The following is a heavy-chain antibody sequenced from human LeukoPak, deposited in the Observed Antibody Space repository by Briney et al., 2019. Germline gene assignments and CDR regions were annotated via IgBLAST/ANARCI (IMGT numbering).Heavy chain of an antibody. J-gene: IGHJ6*02. D-gene: IGHD2-15*01. CDR1: GFTFSNYA. Sequence: GGSLRLSCGASGFTFSNYAISWVRQAPGKGLEWVSAISGDDGTTYYADSVKGRFTISRDNSKNTLYLQMNSLRAEDTAVYYCARDLGRYCSGGSCYGMDVWGQGTTVTVSS. CDR2: ISGDDGTT. CDR3: ARDLGRYCSGGSCYGMDV. V-gene: IGHV3-23*01.